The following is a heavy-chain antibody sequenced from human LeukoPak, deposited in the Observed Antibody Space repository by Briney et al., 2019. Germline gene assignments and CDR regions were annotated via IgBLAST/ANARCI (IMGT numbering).Heavy chain of an antibody. CDR2: MTNSGKYI. J-gene: IGHJ4*02. CDR3: LVLYDQWDLPKGYYFHY. D-gene: IGHD1-26*01. CDR1: GFIFKNYS. V-gene: IGHV3-21*01. Sequence: PGGFLRLSCAVSGFIFKNYSFNWVRQAPGKGLEWVSSMTNSGKYIHYADSVKGRFTVSRDIAKNSLYLQMNGLRGEDTAVYYCLVLYDQWDLPKGYYFHYGGQGTLVTVSS.